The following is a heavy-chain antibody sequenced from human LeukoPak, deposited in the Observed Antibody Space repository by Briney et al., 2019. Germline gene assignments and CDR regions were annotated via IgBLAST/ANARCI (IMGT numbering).Heavy chain of an antibody. Sequence: AGGSLRLSCAASGFTFSSYAMSWVRQAPGKGLEWVSVISGGDGRTYYADSVKGRFTISRDNSKNTLYLQMNILRPEDTAVYFCAKDPRIAAACYFDYWGQGTLVTVSS. V-gene: IGHV3-23*01. CDR1: GFTFSSYA. D-gene: IGHD6-6*01. CDR2: ISGGDGRT. CDR3: AKDPRIAAACYFDY. J-gene: IGHJ4*02.